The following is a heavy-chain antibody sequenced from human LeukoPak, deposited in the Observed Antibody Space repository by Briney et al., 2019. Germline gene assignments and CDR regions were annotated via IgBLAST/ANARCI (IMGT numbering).Heavy chain of an antibody. CDR2: ISGSGGST. D-gene: IGHD5-18*01. CDR3: AKGYRDTAMVTFFDY. J-gene: IGHJ4*02. CDR1: GFTFSSYA. Sequence: PGGSLRLSCAASGFTFSSYAMSWVRQAPGKGREWVSAISGSGGSTYYADSVKGRFTISRDNSKNTLYLQMNRLRAEDTAVSFRAKGYRDTAMVTFFDYWGQGTLVTVSS. V-gene: IGHV3-23*01.